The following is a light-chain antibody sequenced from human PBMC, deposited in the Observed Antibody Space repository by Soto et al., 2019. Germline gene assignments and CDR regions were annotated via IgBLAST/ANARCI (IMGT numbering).Light chain of an antibody. V-gene: IGKV1-33*01. J-gene: IGKJ2*01. CDR3: QQYYSLPYT. Sequence: DIQMTQSASALAASIGDRVTITCQASHVISEHLNWHQQKPGKAPELLIYDISTLEVGVPSRFGGSGSGTDFTLTITGLQPEDIATYYCQQYYSLPYTFGQGTKLEI. CDR2: DIS. CDR1: HVISEH.